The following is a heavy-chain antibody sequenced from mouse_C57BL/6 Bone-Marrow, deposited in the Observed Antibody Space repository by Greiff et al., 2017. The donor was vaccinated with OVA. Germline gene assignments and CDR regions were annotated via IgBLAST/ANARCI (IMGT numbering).Heavy chain of an antibody. V-gene: IGHV6-6*01. CDR1: GFTFSDAW. CDR2: IRNKANNHAT. J-gene: IGHJ1*03. D-gene: IGHD1-1*01. CDR3: TRPGDYGSSLYWYFDV. Sequence: DVKLVESGGGLVQPGGSMKLSCAASGFTFSDAWMDWVRQSPEKGLEWVAEIRNKANNHATYYAESVKGRFTISRDDSNSSVYLQMNSLRAEDTGIYYCTRPGDYGSSLYWYFDVWGTGTTVTVSS.